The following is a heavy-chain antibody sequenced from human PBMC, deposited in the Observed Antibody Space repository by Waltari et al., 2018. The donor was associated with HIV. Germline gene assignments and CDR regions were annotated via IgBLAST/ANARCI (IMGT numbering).Heavy chain of an antibody. Sequence: QVQLQQWGAGLLKPSETLSLTCAVYGGSFSGYYWYLIRQPPGKGLEWIGEINHSGSTNYNPSLKSRVTISADTSKKQFSLKLSSVTAADTAVYYCVRLYDSSANDAFDIWGQGTMVTVSS. CDR1: GGSFSGYY. J-gene: IGHJ3*02. D-gene: IGHD3-22*01. CDR3: VRLYDSSANDAFDI. CDR2: INHSGST. V-gene: IGHV4-34*01.